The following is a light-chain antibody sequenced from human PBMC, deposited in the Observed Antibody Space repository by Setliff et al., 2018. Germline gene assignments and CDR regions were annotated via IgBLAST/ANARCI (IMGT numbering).Light chain of an antibody. Sequence: QSALTQPPSASGSPGQSVTISCTGTSSDVGGYNYVSWYQQHPGKAPKLMIYEVSKRPSGVPDRFSGSKSGNTASLTVSGLQAEDEADYYCSSYAGSTTPYVFGTGTKGTVL. CDR3: SSYAGSTTPYV. V-gene: IGLV2-8*01. J-gene: IGLJ1*01. CDR1: SSDVGGYNY. CDR2: EVS.